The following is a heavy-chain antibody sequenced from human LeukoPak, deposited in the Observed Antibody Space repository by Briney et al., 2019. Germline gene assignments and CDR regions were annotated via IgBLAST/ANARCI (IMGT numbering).Heavy chain of an antibody. CDR2: MYSSGST. CDR3: ARDPSYTSGWFDC. J-gene: IGHJ4*02. Sequence: SETLSLTCTVSGGSISSYYWSWIRQPAGKGLEWIGRMYSSGSTDYNPSLKSRVTMSVDTSKNQFSLKLSSVTAADTAVYYCARDPSYTSGWFDCWGQGTLVTVSS. V-gene: IGHV4-4*07. CDR1: GGSISSYY. D-gene: IGHD6-19*01.